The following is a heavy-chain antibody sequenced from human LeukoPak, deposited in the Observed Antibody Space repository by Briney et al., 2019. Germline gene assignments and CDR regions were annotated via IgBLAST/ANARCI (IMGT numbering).Heavy chain of an antibody. D-gene: IGHD3-22*01. Sequence: GGSLRLSCAASGFTFSSYSMNWVRQAPGKGLEWVSSISSSSSYIYYADSVKGRFTISRDNAKHSLCLQMNSLRAEDTAVYYCARVPQYYYDSSGYYYNAYWGQGTLVTVSS. CDR3: ARVPQYYYDSSGYYYNAY. J-gene: IGHJ4*02. V-gene: IGHV3-21*01. CDR2: ISSSSSYI. CDR1: GFTFSSYS.